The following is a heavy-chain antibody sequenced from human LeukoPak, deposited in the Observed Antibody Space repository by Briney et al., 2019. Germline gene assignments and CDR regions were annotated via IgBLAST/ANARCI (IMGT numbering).Heavy chain of an antibody. CDR2: INSDGSST. Sequence: GGSLRLSCAASGFTFSNYAMNWVRQAPGKGLVWVSRINSDGSSTSYADSVKGRFTISRDNAKNTLYLQMNSLRAEDTAVYYCARDPRGYYDSSDHFDYWGQGTLVTVSS. CDR1: GFTFSNYA. CDR3: ARDPRGYYDSSDHFDY. J-gene: IGHJ4*02. V-gene: IGHV3-74*01. D-gene: IGHD3-22*01.